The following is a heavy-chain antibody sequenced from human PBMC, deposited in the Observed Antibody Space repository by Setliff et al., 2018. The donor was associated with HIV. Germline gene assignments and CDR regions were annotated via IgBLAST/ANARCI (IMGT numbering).Heavy chain of an antibody. Sequence: SETLSLTCTVSGGSISNNSYYWGWVRQPPGKGLELIGNLFYNGDIYYDPSLKSRVTISVDTSKNQFSLKLSSVTAADTAIYFCARQFRYPNRAVAGVDYWGQGTLVTVSS. J-gene: IGHJ4*02. CDR2: LFYNGDI. V-gene: IGHV4-39*01. D-gene: IGHD6-19*01. CDR1: GGSISNNSYY. CDR3: ARQFRYPNRAVAGVDY.